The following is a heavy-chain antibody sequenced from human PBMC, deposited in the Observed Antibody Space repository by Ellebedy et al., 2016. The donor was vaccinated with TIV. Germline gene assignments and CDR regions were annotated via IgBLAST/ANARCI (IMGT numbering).Heavy chain of an antibody. CDR3: VTWGQSYGR. Sequence: GESLKISCAASGLTFSSHSMSWVRHAPGKGLELVSSISESGGNTYYADSVKGRFTISRDNAKRSLFLQMNSLRVDDTAVYYWVTWGQSYGRWGQGSLVTSSS. D-gene: IGHD3-16*01. J-gene: IGHJ4*02. CDR1: GLTFSSHS. V-gene: IGHV3-23*01. CDR2: ISESGGNT.